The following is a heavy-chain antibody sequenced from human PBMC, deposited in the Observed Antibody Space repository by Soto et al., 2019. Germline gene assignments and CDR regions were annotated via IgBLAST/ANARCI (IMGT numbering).Heavy chain of an antibody. J-gene: IGHJ4*02. D-gene: IGHD5-18*01. CDR2: MYNSGSA. CDR3: ARHGAIYSNSWYDFDY. V-gene: IGHV4-59*08. CDR1: GGSLSSYY. Sequence: SETLSLTCTVSGGSLSSYYWSWVRQPPGKGLEWVGYMYNSGSANYNPSLKSRVTISVDMSQNQFSLKLTSVTAADTAVYYCARHGAIYSNSWYDFDYWGQGTLVT.